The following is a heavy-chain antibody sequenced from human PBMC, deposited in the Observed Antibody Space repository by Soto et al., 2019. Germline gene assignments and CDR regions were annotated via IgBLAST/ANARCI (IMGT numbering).Heavy chain of an antibody. CDR1: GFTFSSYA. D-gene: IGHD6-13*01. V-gene: IGHV3-23*01. CDR2: ISGSGDST. J-gene: IGHJ4*02. CDR3: ARRSSSWYFDY. Sequence: EVQLLESGGGLVQPGGSLRLSCAASGFTFSSYAMNWVRQAPGKGLEWVSVISGSGDSTYYADSVKGRFTISRDKSKNTLYLQMNRLRAEDTAVYYCARRSSSWYFDYWGQGTLVTVSS.